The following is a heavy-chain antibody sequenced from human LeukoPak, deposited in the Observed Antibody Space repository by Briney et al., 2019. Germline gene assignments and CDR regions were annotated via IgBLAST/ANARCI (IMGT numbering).Heavy chain of an antibody. CDR3: ARDRSVSGFDY. CDR1: GYTFTGYY. CDR2: ISAYNGNT. V-gene: IGHV1-18*04. J-gene: IGHJ4*02. Sequence: ASVKVSCKASGYTFTGYYMHWVRQAPGQGLEWMGWISAYNGNTNYAQKLQGRVTMTTDTSTSTAYMELRSLRSDDTAVYYCARDRSVSGFDYWGQGTLVTVSS. D-gene: IGHD3-10*01.